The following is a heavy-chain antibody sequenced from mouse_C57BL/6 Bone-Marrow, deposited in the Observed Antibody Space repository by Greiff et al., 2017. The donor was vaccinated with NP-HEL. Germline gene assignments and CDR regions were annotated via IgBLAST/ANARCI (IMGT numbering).Heavy chain of an antibody. J-gene: IGHJ4*01. Sequence: QVQLQQSGAELVRPGASVKLSCKASGYTFTDYYINWVKQRPGQGLEWIARIYPGSGNTYYNEKFKGKATLTAEKSSSTAYMQLSSLTSEDSAVYFGARGTTAMDYWGQGTSVTVSS. CDR3: ARGTTAMDY. V-gene: IGHV1-76*01. CDR1: GYTFTDYY. D-gene: IGHD1-1*01. CDR2: IYPGSGNT.